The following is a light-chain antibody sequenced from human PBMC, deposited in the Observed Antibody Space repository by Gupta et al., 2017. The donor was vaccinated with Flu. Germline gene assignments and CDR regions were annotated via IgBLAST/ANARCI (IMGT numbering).Light chain of an antibody. CDR3: SSHTSIRTWV. Sequence: QSALTQPASVSGSPGQSITISCTGASSDVGAYNYVSWLKLYPGKAPKVMIDEVRKRPSGVAHRFSDSKVGNTTALTISGRQAEEEADYYCSSHTSIRTWVLGGGTKLTVL. J-gene: IGLJ3*02. CDR1: SSDVGAYNY. V-gene: IGLV2-14*01. CDR2: EVR.